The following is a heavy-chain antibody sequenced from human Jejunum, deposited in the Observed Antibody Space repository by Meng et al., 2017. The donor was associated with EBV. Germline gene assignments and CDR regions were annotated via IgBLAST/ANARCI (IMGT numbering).Heavy chain of an antibody. CDR3: AKSNDYSLNS. D-gene: IGHD4-11*01. CDR1: GDSTSSSHW. V-gene: IGHV4-4*02. J-gene: IGHJ4*02. CDR2: MHPGGST. Sequence: QLQLQESGPGRVKPSGTLSLTCAVSGDSTSSSHWWSWVRQPPGKGLEWIGEMHPGGSTNYNPSLKSRVTISVDNSKNQFSLKLTSVTAADTAVYYCAKSNDYSLNSWGQGTLVTVSS.